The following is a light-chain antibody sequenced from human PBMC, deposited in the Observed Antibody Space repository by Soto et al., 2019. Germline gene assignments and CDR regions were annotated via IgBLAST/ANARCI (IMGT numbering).Light chain of an antibody. CDR3: QQYGSSPPT. CDR2: GAS. V-gene: IGKV3-20*01. Sequence: EIVLTQSPGTLSLSPGERATLSCRASQSVSTNYLAWYQRKPGQAPRLLIYGASSRATDIPNRFSGRGCGTDFTLTITRLKAEDFAVYYCQQYGSSPPTFGQGTKVEIK. J-gene: IGKJ1*01. CDR1: QSVSTNY.